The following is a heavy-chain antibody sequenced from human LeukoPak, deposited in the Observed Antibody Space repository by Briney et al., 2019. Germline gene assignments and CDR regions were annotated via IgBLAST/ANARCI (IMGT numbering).Heavy chain of an antibody. D-gene: IGHD5-12*01. CDR1: GYRFTSYW. J-gene: IGHJ4*02. CDR3: ARQGGGYEPTYYDY. Sequence: GGSLKISLKGSGYRFTSYWIGWVRQMPGKGLEWMGIIYPGDSDTRYSPSFQGQVTISAHKPISTAYLQWSSLKASDTAMYYCARQGGGYEPTYYDYWGQGTLVTVSS. V-gene: IGHV5-51*01. CDR2: IYPGDSDT.